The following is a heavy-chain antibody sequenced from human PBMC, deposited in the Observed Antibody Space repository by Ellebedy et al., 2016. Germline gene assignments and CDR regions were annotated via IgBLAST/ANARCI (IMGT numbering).Heavy chain of an antibody. Sequence: GESLKISCTASGFNFNTFFMSWIRQAPGKGLKWVSGISRTDDSTYYADSVKGRFTISRDDPKSTLYLQMNNLRAEDTAVYYCAKDRDDAGDFVFDSWGQGTLVTVSP. J-gene: IGHJ4*02. D-gene: IGHD4-17*01. CDR1: GFNFNTFF. CDR3: AKDRDDAGDFVFDS. CDR2: ISRTDDST. V-gene: IGHV3-23*01.